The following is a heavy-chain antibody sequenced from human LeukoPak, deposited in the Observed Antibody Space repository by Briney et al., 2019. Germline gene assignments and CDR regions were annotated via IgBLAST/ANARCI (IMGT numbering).Heavy chain of an antibody. CDR1: GVSISSGDYY. CDR2: IYYSGST. Sequence: SQTLSLTCTVSGVSISSGDYYWRWLRQPPGKGLEWIGYIYYSGSTYYNPSLKSRFTISVDTSKNQFSLKLSSVTAADTAVYYCARFTDCTNGVCYAPYYFDYWGQGTLVTVSS. D-gene: IGHD2-8*01. J-gene: IGHJ4*02. V-gene: IGHV4-30-4*01. CDR3: ARFTDCTNGVCYAPYYFDY.